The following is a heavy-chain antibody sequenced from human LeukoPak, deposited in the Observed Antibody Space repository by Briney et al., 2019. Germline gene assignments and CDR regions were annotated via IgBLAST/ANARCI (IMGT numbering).Heavy chain of an antibody. CDR2: ISSSSSYI. D-gene: IGHD4-17*01. V-gene: IGHV3-21*01. CDR3: ARADNYGDYVGDY. Sequence: PGGSLRLSCAASGFTFSSYSMNWVRQAPGKGLEWVSSISSSSSYIYYADSVKGRFTISRDNAKNSLYLQMNSLRAEDTAVYYCARADNYGDYVGDYWGQGTLVTVSS. J-gene: IGHJ4*02. CDR1: GFTFSSYS.